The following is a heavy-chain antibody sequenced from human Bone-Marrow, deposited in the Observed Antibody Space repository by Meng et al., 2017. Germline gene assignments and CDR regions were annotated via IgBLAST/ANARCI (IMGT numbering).Heavy chain of an antibody. V-gene: IGHV3-23*01. CDR1: GFTFSSYA. Sequence: GESLKISCAASGFTFSSYAMSWVRQAPGKGLEWVSAISGSGGSTYYADSVKGRFTISRDNSKNTLYLQMNSLRAEDTAVYYCARDRGRFGQSLDYWGQGTLVTVSS. CDR2: ISGSGGST. D-gene: IGHD3-10*01. CDR3: ARDRGRFGQSLDY. J-gene: IGHJ4*02.